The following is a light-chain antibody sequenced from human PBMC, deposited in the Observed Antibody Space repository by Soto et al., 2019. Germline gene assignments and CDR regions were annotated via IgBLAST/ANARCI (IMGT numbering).Light chain of an antibody. V-gene: IGKV1-5*01. CDR2: DAS. CDR1: QSISSW. CDR3: LQYNSYSPWT. Sequence: DIQMTQSPSTLSASVGDRVTITCRASQSISSWLAWYQQKPGKAPKLLIYDASSLESGVPSRFSGSGSGTEFTLTISSLQPDDFATYYCLQYNSYSPWTFGQGTNVDIK. J-gene: IGKJ1*01.